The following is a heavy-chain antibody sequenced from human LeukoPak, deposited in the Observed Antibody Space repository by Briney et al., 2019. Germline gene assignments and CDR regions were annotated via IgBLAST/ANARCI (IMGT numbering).Heavy chain of an antibody. D-gene: IGHD3-9*01. Sequence: GASVKVSCKASGYTFTSYDINWVRQAPGQGLEWMGWINPNSGGTNYAQKFQGRVTMTRDTSISTAYMELSRLRSDDTAVYYCARDIETYYDILTGYHPHYGMDVWGQGTTVTVSS. CDR3: ARDIETYYDILTGYHPHYGMDV. CDR1: GYTFTSYD. V-gene: IGHV1-2*02. J-gene: IGHJ6*02. CDR2: INPNSGGT.